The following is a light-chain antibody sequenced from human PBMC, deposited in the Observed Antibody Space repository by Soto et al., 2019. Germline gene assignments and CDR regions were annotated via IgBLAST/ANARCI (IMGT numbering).Light chain of an antibody. Sequence: DIQMTQSPSSLTASVGDRVTITCRASQSITTYLHWYQQKPGKAPNLLIYAASNLQSGSPSRFSGSGSGTDFTLTINSLQPEDFATYYCQQGCSTPWTFGQGTKVEIK. J-gene: IGKJ1*01. CDR1: QSITTY. V-gene: IGKV1-39*01. CDR3: QQGCSTPWT. CDR2: AAS.